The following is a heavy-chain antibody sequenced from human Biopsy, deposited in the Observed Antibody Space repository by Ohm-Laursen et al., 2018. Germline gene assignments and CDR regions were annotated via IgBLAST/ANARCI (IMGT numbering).Heavy chain of an antibody. CDR2: IKQDGNEK. J-gene: IGHJ4*02. D-gene: IGHD1-26*01. V-gene: IGHV3-7*01. CDR3: ARARGSGRLRYHFDY. CDR1: GFTFSSHA. Sequence: GSLRLSCTASGFTFSSHAMSWVRQAPGKGLEWVANIKQDGNEKYYVDSVMGRFTISRDNGKNSLYLQMNSLRAEDTAVYYCARARGSGRLRYHFDYWGQGTLVTVSS.